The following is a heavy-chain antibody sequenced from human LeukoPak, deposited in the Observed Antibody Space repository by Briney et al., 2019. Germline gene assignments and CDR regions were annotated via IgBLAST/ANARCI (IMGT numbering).Heavy chain of an antibody. D-gene: IGHD6-19*01. CDR3: ARNRNLEQWLVRVRPHWFDP. CDR1: GYSISSSYY. Sequence: PSETLSLTCTVSGYSISSSYYWSWIRQPPGKGLEWIGYIYYSGSTNYNPSLKSRVTISVDTSKNQFSLKLSSVTAADTAVYYCARNRNLEQWLVRVRPHWFDPWGQGTLVTVSS. J-gene: IGHJ5*02. CDR2: IYYSGST. V-gene: IGHV4-61*01.